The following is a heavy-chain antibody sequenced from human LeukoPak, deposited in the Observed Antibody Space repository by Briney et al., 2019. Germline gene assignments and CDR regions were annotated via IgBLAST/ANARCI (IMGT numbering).Heavy chain of an antibody. J-gene: IGHJ4*02. D-gene: IGHD6-19*01. CDR3: ASVSSSGWFGGYYFDY. CDR2: ISAYNGNT. V-gene: IGHV1-18*01. Sequence: ASVKVSCKASGYTFTSYGISWVRQAPGQGLEWMGLISAYNGNTNYAQKLQGRVTMTTDTSTSTAYMELRSLRSDDTAVYYCASVSSSGWFGGYYFDYWGQGTLVTVSS. CDR1: GYTFTSYG.